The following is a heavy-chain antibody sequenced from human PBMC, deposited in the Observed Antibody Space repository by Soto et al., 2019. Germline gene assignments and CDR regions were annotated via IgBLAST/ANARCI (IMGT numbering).Heavy chain of an antibody. CDR1: GFTFSSYA. CDR2: ISGSGGST. CDR3: AKVPYHILTGYDFDY. D-gene: IGHD3-9*01. V-gene: IGHV3-23*01. J-gene: IGHJ4*02. Sequence: PGGSLRLSCAASGFTFSSYAMSWVRQAPGKGLEWVSAISGSGGSTYYADSVKGRFTISRDNSKNTLYLQMNSLRAEDTAVYYCAKVPYHILTGYDFDYWGQGTLVTVSS.